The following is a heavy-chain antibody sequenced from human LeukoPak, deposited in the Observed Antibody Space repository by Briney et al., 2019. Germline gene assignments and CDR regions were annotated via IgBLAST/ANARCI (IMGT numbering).Heavy chain of an antibody. CDR2: TYYGSKWNN. J-gene: IGHJ4*02. CDR1: GDSVSSNSVD. V-gene: IGHV6-1*01. Sequence: SQTLSLTCAISGDSVSSNSVDWNWIRQSPSRGLEWLGRTYYGSKWNNDYALSVKSRITINPDTSKNQFSLQLNSVTPEDTAVYYCTRGRNSAFDYWGQGTLVTVSS. CDR3: TRGRNSAFDY. D-gene: IGHD1-14*01.